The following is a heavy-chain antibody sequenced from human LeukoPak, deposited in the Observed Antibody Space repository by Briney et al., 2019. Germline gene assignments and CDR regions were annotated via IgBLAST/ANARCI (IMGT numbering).Heavy chain of an antibody. V-gene: IGHV3-53*01. CDR2: IYSGYTT. CDR3: ARKNGLDY. Sequence: GGSLRLSCAASGFTVSSNYMNWVRQAPGKGLEWVSVIYSGYTTNYADSVRGRFTISRDNSKNTLYLQMNSLRAEDTAVYYCARKNGLDYWGQGTLVTVSS. D-gene: IGHD2-8*01. CDR1: GFTVSSNY. J-gene: IGHJ4*02.